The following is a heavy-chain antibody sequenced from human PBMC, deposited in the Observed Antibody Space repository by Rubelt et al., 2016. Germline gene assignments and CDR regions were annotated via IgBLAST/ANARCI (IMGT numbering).Heavy chain of an antibody. CDR1: GFTFSRYA. CDR2: ISGSGGST. D-gene: IGHD3-22*01. V-gene: IGHV3-23*01. CDR3: AREKWADSSGYYADD. Sequence: SRGGLVQPGGSLRVSCAASGFTFSRYAMNWVRQAPGKGLEWVAAISGSGGSTFYADSVKGRFTISRDNSKNTLYLQMNSLRAEDTAVYYCAREKWADSSGYYADDWGQGTLVTVSS. J-gene: IGHJ4*02.